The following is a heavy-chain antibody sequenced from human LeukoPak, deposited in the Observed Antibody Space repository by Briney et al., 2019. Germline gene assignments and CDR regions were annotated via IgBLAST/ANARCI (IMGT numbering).Heavy chain of an antibody. D-gene: IGHD6-13*01. J-gene: IGHJ3*02. Sequence: GGSLRLSCAASGFTFSDYNMIWARQAPGKALEWVSSISSTSRFMFYPDSLRGRSTIFRDNAQNSLYLQMNSLRVEDTATYYCATIAATGLRDAFDIWGQGTMVTVSS. CDR2: ISSTSRFM. V-gene: IGHV3-21*01. CDR3: ATIAATGLRDAFDI. CDR1: GFTFSDYN.